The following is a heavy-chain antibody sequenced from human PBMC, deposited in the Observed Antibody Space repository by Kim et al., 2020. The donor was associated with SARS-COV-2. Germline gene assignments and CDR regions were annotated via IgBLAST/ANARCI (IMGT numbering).Heavy chain of an antibody. Sequence: GGSLRLSCAASGFTFSSYGMHWVRQAPGKGLEWVAVIWYDGSNKYYADSVKGRFTISRDNSKNTLYLQMNSLRAEDTAVYYCARDTIFGVVIPYDGMDVWGQGTTVTVSS. J-gene: IGHJ6*02. CDR2: IWYDGSNK. V-gene: IGHV3-33*01. CDR3: ARDTIFGVVIPYDGMDV. D-gene: IGHD3-3*01. CDR1: GFTFSSYG.